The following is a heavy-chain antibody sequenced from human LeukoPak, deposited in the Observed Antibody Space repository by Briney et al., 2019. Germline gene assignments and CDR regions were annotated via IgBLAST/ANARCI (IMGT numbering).Heavy chain of an antibody. Sequence: GGSLRLSCAASGFTFSSYAMSWVRQAPGKGLEWVSAISGSGGSTYYADSVKGRFTISRDNSKNTLYLQMNSLRAEDTAVYYCARGIVVVPPSPYYFDYWGQGTLVTVSS. CDR3: ARGIVVVPPSPYYFDY. CDR1: GFTFSSYA. V-gene: IGHV3-23*01. D-gene: IGHD2-2*01. CDR2: ISGSGGST. J-gene: IGHJ4*02.